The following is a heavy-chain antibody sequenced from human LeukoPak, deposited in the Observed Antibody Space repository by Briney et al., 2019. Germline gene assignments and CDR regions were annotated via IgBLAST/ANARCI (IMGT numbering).Heavy chain of an antibody. CDR3: ARAAWLDAFDI. D-gene: IGHD5-12*01. CDR1: GGSIRSSYYY. Sequence: PSETLSLTCTVSGGSIRSSYYYWGWIRQPPGKGLEWIGSIYDSGSTYYNPSLKSRVTISVDTSKNQFSLKLNSVTAADTAVYYCARAAWLDAFDIWGQGTMVTVSS. J-gene: IGHJ3*02. CDR2: IYDSGST. V-gene: IGHV4-39*01.